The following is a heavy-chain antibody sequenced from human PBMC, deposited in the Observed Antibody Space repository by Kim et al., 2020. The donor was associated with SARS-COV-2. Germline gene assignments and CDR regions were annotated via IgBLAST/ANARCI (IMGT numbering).Heavy chain of an antibody. CDR1: GFTFSSDW. J-gene: IGHJ4*02. Sequence: GGSLRLSCAASGFTFSSDWMHWVRQAPGKGLVWVSRINSDGTYIKYVDSVEGRFTISRDNAKNTLYLQMNSLRADDTAVYYCGRGATTASLGIDHWGQGTLVTVSS. D-gene: IGHD5-18*01. CDR2: INSDGTYI. V-gene: IGHV3-74*03. CDR3: GRGATTASLGIDH.